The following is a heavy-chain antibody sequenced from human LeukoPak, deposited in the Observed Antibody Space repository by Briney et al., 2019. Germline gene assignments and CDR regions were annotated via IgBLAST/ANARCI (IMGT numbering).Heavy chain of an antibody. CDR3: ARAASSVDYSGSYSPFDY. V-gene: IGHV4-34*01. CDR2: INHSGST. CDR1: GGSFSDNF. Sequence: PSETLSLTCAVYGGSFSDNFWSWIRQPPGKGLEWIGEINHSGSTNYNPSLKTRLTISVDTSKNQFSLKLSSVTAADTAVYYCARAASSVDYSGSYSPFDYWGQGTLVTLSS. J-gene: IGHJ4*02. D-gene: IGHD1-26*01.